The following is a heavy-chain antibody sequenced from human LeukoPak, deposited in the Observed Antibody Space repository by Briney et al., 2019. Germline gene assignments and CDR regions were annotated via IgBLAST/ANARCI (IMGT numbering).Heavy chain of an antibody. Sequence: QSGGSLRLSCAASGFTFSSYAMSWVRQAPGKGLEWVSAISGSGGSTYYADSVKGRFTISRDNSKNTLYLQMNSLRAEDTAVYYCAKGPPLYDSSGFLYAPAEYFQHWGQGTLVTVSS. CDR2: ISGSGGST. CDR1: GFTFSSYA. V-gene: IGHV3-23*01. CDR3: AKGPPLYDSSGFLYAPAEYFQH. J-gene: IGHJ1*01. D-gene: IGHD3-22*01.